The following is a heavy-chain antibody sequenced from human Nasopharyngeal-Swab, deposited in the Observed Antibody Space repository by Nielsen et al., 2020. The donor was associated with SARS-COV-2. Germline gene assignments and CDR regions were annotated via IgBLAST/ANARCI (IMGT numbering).Heavy chain of an antibody. CDR3: ARDLSWNFDY. Sequence: GESLKISCAASGLTFDNHWMTWVRQAPGKGLEWVATIKPDGSEKCYVDSVKGRFTISRDNAKNSLYLQVNSLRAEDTAVYFCARDLSWNFDYWGQGTLITVSS. CDR1: GLTFDNHW. J-gene: IGHJ4*02. CDR2: IKPDGSEK. V-gene: IGHV3-7*01. D-gene: IGHD6-13*01.